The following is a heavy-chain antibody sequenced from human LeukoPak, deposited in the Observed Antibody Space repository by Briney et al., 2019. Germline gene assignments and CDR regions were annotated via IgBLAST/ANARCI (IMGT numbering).Heavy chain of an antibody. CDR1: GGSISSGDYY. D-gene: IGHD3-9*01. J-gene: IGHJ4*02. V-gene: IGHV4-30-4*01. Sequence: PSQTLSLTCTVSGGSISSGDYYWSWIRQPPGKGLEWIGYIYYSGSTYYNPSLKSRVTISVDTSKNQFSLKLSSVTAADTAVYYCARTRYFGWLCDYWGQGTLVTVSS. CDR3: ARTRYFGWLCDY. CDR2: IYYSGST.